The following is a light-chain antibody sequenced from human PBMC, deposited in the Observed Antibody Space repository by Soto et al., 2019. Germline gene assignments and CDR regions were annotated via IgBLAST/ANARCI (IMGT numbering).Light chain of an antibody. Sequence: EIVMTQSPATLSVSPGERPTLSCRASQSASGNLAWYQQKPGQAPRLLIYGASTRATGIPARFSGSGSGTEFTLTISSLQSEDFAVYYCQQYNNWPLTFGGGTKVEIK. CDR3: QQYNNWPLT. CDR1: QSASGN. V-gene: IGKV3-15*01. J-gene: IGKJ4*01. CDR2: GAS.